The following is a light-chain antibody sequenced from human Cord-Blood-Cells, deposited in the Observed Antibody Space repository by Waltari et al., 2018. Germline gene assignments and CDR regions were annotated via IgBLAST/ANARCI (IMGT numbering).Light chain of an antibody. CDR2: DAS. Sequence: EIALTHSPATLSLSPGERATLSCRASQSVSSYLAWYQQKPGQAPRLLIYDASNRATGIPARFSGSGSGTDCTLTISSLEPEDFAVYYCQQRSNWPPALTFGGGTKVEIK. J-gene: IGKJ4*02. V-gene: IGKV3-11*01. CDR3: QQRSNWPPALT. CDR1: QSVSSY.